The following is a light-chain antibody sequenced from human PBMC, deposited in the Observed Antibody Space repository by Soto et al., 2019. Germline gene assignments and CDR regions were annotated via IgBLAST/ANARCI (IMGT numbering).Light chain of an antibody. J-gene: IGKJ2*01. CDR2: GAS. V-gene: IGKV1-39*01. Sequence: DIQMTQSPSSLSASVGDRVTITCRASQTISSYLNWYQQKPGKAPKLLIYGASSLQSGVPSRFSGSGSGTDFTLTISSLQPEDFATYYCQQSHSIPYTFGQGTKLEIK. CDR3: QQSHSIPYT. CDR1: QTISSY.